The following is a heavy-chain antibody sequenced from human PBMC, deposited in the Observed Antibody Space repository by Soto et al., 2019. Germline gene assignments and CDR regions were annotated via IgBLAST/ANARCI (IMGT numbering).Heavy chain of an antibody. D-gene: IGHD2-2*01. CDR2: INHSGST. Sequence: SETLSLTCAVYGLSFSGYYWSWIRQPPGKGLEWIGEINHSGSTNYNPSLKSRVTISVDTSKNQFSLKLSSVTAADTAVYYCARGYQAASFDIWGQGTMVTVSS. CDR3: ARGYQAASFDI. J-gene: IGHJ3*02. CDR1: GLSFSGYY. V-gene: IGHV4-34*01.